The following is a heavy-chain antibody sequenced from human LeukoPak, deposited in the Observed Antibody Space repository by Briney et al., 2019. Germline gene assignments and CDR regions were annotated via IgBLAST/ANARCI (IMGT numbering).Heavy chain of an antibody. V-gene: IGHV1-69*05. CDR2: IIPIFGTA. CDR3: ARGLHCGGDCYSNWFDP. J-gene: IGHJ5*02. CDR1: GGTFSSYA. D-gene: IGHD2-21*01. Sequence: SVKVSCKASGGTFSSYAISWVRQAPGQGLEWMGGIIPIFGTANYAQKFQGRVTITTDESTSTAYMELSSLRSEDTAVYYCARGLHCGGDCYSNWFDPWGQGTLVTVSS.